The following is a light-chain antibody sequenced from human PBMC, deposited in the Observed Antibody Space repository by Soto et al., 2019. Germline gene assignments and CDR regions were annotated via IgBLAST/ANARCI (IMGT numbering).Light chain of an antibody. V-gene: IGKV1-5*03. CDR2: KAS. Sequence: DIQMTQSPSTLSASVGDRVTITCRASQSISSWLAWYQQKPGKAPNLLIYKASSLESGVPSRFSGSGSGTEFTLTSSSLQPDDFATYYCQQYNSYPLIFGGGTKVEIK. J-gene: IGKJ4*01. CDR3: QQYNSYPLI. CDR1: QSISSW.